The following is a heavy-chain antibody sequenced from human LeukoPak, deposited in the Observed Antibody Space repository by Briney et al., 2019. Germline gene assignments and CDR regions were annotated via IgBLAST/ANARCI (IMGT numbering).Heavy chain of an antibody. J-gene: IGHJ4*02. CDR3: AKRGVVIRVILVGFHKEAYYFDS. CDR1: GITLSNYG. D-gene: IGHD3-22*01. Sequence: PGGSLRLSCAVSGITLSNYGMSWVRQAPGKGLEWVAGIRGSGGGTKYADSVKGRFTISRDNPKNTLYLQMNSLRAEDTAVYFCAKRGVVIRVILVGFHKEAYYFDSWGQGALVTVSS. CDR2: IRGSGGGT. V-gene: IGHV3-23*01.